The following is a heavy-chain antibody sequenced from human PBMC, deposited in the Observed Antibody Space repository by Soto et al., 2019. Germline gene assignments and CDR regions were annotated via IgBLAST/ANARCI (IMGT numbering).Heavy chain of an antibody. CDR2: ISGYNGNT. J-gene: IGHJ6*03. V-gene: IGHV1-18*01. CDR3: ERVISGRGASYYYYMDV. CDR1: GYTFTNYG. Sequence: QVQLVQSGVEVKKPGASVKVSCKASGYTFTNYGFSWVRQAPGQGLEWMGWISGYNGNTNYAQKFQGRVTMTTDTSTSKGYMELRCLRSYDTAVYYCERVISGRGASYYYYMDVWGKGTTVTVSS. D-gene: IGHD3-10*01.